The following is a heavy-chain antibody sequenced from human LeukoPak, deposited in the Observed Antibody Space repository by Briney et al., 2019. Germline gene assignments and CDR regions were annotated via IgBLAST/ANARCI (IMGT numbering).Heavy chain of an antibody. CDR3: ARVVYYDSSGHPAFYFYY. D-gene: IGHD3-22*01. CDR1: GFTVSTNY. J-gene: IGHJ4*02. Sequence: GGSLRLSCAASGFTVSTNYMSWVRQAPRKGLERVSVIYSGGSTYSADSVSGRFTVSRSNSKNTPYLQINILRAEDTAVYYCARVVYYDSSGHPAFYFYYWGQGTLVTVSS. CDR2: IYSGGST. V-gene: IGHV3-53*01.